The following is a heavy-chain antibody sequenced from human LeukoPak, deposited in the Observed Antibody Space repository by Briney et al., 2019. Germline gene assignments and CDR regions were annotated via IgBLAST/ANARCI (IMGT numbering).Heavy chain of an antibody. Sequence: ASVKVSCKASGYTFTSYGINWVRQATGQGLEWMGWMNPNSGNTGYAQKFQGRVTMTRNTSISTAYMELSSLRSEDTAVYYCARDITMVRGVSGWFDPWGQGTLVTVSS. D-gene: IGHD3-10*01. CDR2: MNPNSGNT. CDR3: ARDITMVRGVSGWFDP. J-gene: IGHJ5*02. V-gene: IGHV1-8*01. CDR1: GYTFTSYG.